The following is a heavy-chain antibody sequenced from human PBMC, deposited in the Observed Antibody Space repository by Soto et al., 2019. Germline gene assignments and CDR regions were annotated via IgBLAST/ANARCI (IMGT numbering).Heavy chain of an antibody. V-gene: IGHV1-18*01. CDR2: ISAYNGNT. D-gene: IGHD3-3*01. J-gene: IGHJ5*02. CDR3: ARNDFWSGLDTTNWFAP. CDR1: GYTFTSYG. Sequence: ASVKVSCKASGYTFTSYGISWVRQAPGQGLEWMGWISAYNGNTNYAQKLQGRVTMTTDTSTSTAYMELRSLRSDDTAVYYCARNDFWSGLDTTNWFAPWGQGTLVTVSS.